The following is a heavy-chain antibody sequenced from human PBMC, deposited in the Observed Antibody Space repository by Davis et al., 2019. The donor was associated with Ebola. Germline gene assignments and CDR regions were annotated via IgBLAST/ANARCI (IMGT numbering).Heavy chain of an antibody. J-gene: IGHJ4*02. CDR2: ISYDGSNK. Sequence: GESLKISCAASGFTFSSYAMHWVRQAPGKGLEWVAVISYDGSNKYYADSVKGRFTISKDNSKNTLFLQMNSLRAEDTAVYYCVKAPQTIFWGGDKYYFDYWGQGALVTVSS. CDR3: VKAPQTIFWGGDKYYFDY. D-gene: IGHD3-3*01. V-gene: IGHV3-30*04. CDR1: GFTFSSYA.